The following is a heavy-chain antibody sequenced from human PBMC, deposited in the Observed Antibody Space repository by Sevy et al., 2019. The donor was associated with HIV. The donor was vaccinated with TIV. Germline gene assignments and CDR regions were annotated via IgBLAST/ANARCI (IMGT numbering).Heavy chain of an antibody. CDR2: IWYDGTNK. CDR1: GFTFSSYG. Sequence: GESLKISCAASGFTFSSYGMHWVRQAPDKGLEWVAVIWYDGTNKYYADSVKGRFTISRDNSKNTLYLQMNSLRAEDTAIYYCARDRGEILSSAFNYWGQGTLVTVSS. D-gene: IGHD3-10*01. CDR3: ARDRGEILSSAFNY. V-gene: IGHV3-33*01. J-gene: IGHJ4*02.